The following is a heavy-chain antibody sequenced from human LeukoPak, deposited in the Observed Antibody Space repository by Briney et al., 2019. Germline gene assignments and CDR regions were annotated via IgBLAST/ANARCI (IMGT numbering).Heavy chain of an antibody. CDR3: ATLPRGTQPPDYFYH. CDR2: ISYTGRT. Sequence: SETLSLTCTVSGGSMSSYYWSWIRQPPGKGMECIGSISYTGRTNYNPSLKSRVTISVDTSKNHFSLKLSSVTAADTAVYYCATLPRGTQPPDYFYHWGQGTLVTVSS. V-gene: IGHV4-59*08. D-gene: IGHD1-1*01. CDR1: GGSMSSYY. J-gene: IGHJ1*01.